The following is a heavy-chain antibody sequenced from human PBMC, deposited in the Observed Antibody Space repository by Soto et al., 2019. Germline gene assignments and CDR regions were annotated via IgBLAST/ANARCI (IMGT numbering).Heavy chain of an antibody. V-gene: IGHV1-18*01. CDR2: INAYNGNT. J-gene: IGHJ4*02. Sequence: GASVKVSCKASGYTFTNYAISWVRQAPGQGLEWMGWINAYNGNTKCAQRFQDRVTMTTDTSTSTVYMELRSLTSDDTAVYYCARDGVAVTTGISGYWGQGTLVTVSS. CDR3: ARDGVAVTTGISGY. CDR1: GYTFTNYA. D-gene: IGHD4-4*01.